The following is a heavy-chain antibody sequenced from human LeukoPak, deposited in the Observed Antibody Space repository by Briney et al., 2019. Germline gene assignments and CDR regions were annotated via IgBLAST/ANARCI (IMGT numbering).Heavy chain of an antibody. V-gene: IGHV3-11*01. Sequence: GGSLRLSCAASGFTFSDYYMSWIRQAPGKGLEWVSYISSSGSTIYYADSVKGRFTISGDNAKNSLYLQMNSLRAEDTAVYYCARDAGDSSGYYNAEYFQHWGQGTLVTVSS. J-gene: IGHJ1*01. CDR3: ARDAGDSSGYYNAEYFQH. CDR1: GFTFSDYY. D-gene: IGHD3-22*01. CDR2: ISSSGSTI.